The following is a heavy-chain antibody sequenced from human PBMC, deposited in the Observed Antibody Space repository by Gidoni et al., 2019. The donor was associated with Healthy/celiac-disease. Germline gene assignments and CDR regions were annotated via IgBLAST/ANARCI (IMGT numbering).Heavy chain of an antibody. Sequence: EVQLLESGGGLVQPGGSLRLSCAASVFPFSSYAMSWVRQAPGKGLEWVSAISGSGGSTYYADSVKGRFTISRDNSKNTLYLQMNSLRAEDTAVYYCAKDYGFGDVLFDYWGQGTLVTVSS. J-gene: IGHJ4*02. V-gene: IGHV3-23*01. D-gene: IGHD3-10*01. CDR2: ISGSGGST. CDR1: VFPFSSYA. CDR3: AKDYGFGDVLFDY.